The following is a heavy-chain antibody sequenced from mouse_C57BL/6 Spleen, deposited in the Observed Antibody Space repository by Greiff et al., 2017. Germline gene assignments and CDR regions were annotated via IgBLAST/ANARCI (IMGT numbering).Heavy chain of an antibody. V-gene: IGHV1-82*01. Sequence: VQLQQSGPELVKPGASVKISCKASGYAFSSSWMNWVKQRPGKGLEWIGRIYPGDGDTNYNGKFKGKATLTADKSSSTAYMQLSSLTSEDSAVYFCARGLLETYAMDYWGQGTSVTVSS. CDR1: GYAFSSSW. D-gene: IGHD1-1*01. J-gene: IGHJ4*01. CDR3: ARGLLETYAMDY. CDR2: IYPGDGDT.